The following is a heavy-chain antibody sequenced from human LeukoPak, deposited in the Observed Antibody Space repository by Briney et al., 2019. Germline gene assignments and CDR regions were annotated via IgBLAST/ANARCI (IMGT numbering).Heavy chain of an antibody. Sequence: PGGSLTLSCAASGFTFSSYSMNWVCQAPGKGLEWVSYISSSSSTIYYADSVKGRFTISRDNAKNSLYLQMNSLRAEDTAVYYCAFSYSNYAYWGQGTLVTVSS. V-gene: IGHV3-48*01. CDR1: GFTFSSYS. CDR3: AFSYSNYAY. CDR2: ISSSSSTI. D-gene: IGHD4-11*01. J-gene: IGHJ4*02.